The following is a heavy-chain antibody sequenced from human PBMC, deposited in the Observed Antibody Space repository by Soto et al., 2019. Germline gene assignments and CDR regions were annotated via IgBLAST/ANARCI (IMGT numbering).Heavy chain of an antibody. V-gene: IGHV3-72*01. J-gene: IGHJ4*02. CDR3: ARDKRAGGTFYFDY. CDR1: GFTFSDHY. CDR2: TRNKANSYTT. Sequence: EVQLVESGGGLVQPGGSLRLSCAASGFTFSDHYMDWVRQAPGKGLEWVGRTRNKANSYTTEYAASVKGRFTISRDDSENPLNLKMNSMKTEDKAVYYCARDKRAGGTFYFDYWGQGTLVTVSS.